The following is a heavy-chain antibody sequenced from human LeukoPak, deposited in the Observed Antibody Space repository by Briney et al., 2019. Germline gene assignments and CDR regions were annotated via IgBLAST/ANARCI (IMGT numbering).Heavy chain of an antibody. Sequence: PGGSLRLSCAVSGLTFSNDWIHWVRQAPGKGLVWVSRTSTDGSSTSYADSVKGRFTISRDNAKNTVYLQMNSLRVEDTAVYYCVSGYSGSLTGYWGQGTLVTVSS. CDR2: TSTDGSST. D-gene: IGHD2-2*03. J-gene: IGHJ4*02. V-gene: IGHV3-74*01. CDR1: GLTFSNDW. CDR3: VSGYSGSLTGY.